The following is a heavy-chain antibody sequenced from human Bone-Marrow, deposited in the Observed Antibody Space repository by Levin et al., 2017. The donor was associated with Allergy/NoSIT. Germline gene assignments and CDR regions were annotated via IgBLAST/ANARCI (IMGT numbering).Heavy chain of an antibody. J-gene: IGHJ6*02. D-gene: IGHD3-16*01. CDR2: IYYSGST. V-gene: IGHV4-59*01. CDR1: GGSISSYY. Sequence: SETLSLTCTVSGGSISSYYWSWIRQPPGKGLEWIGYIYYSGSTNYNPSLKSRVTISVDTSKNQFSLKLSSVTAADTAVYYCARFRGEDMTTERQPRLRYYYYGMDVWGQGTTVTVSS. CDR3: ARFRGEDMTTERQPRLRYYYYGMDV.